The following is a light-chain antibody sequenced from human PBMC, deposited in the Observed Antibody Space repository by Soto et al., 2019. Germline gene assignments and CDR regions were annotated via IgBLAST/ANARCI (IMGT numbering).Light chain of an antibody. J-gene: IGLJ1*01. Sequence: QSALIQPPSVSGSPGQSVTISCTGTSSDVGSYDYVSWYQQHPGTVPKPMIYNVNTRPSGVPDRFSGSKSGNTASLAITGLQAEDEADYYCQSYDGGLSAYVFGGGTKLTVL. CDR1: SSDVGSYDY. V-gene: IGLV2-11*01. CDR2: NVN. CDR3: QSYDGGLSAYV.